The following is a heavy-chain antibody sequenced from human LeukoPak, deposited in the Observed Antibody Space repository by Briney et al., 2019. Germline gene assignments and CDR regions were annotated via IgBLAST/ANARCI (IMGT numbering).Heavy chain of an antibody. CDR3: ARDSAATGLSFDY. J-gene: IGHJ4*02. Sequence: ASEKVSCKASGYTFTDYYMHWFRLAPGQGLEWMGEINDNSGGTKYAQKFQGRVTLTRDTSITTAYLELSSLISDDTAIYYCARDSAATGLSFDYWGQGTLVTVSS. D-gene: IGHD3-9*01. V-gene: IGHV1-2*02. CDR2: INDNSGGT. CDR1: GYTFTDYY.